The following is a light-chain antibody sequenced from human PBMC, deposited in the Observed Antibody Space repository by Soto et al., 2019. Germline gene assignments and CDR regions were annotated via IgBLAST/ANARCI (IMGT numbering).Light chain of an antibody. J-gene: IGKJ5*01. CDR3: QQSYTTPLT. CDR2: TAS. Sequence: DIQLTQSPSSLSASVGDRVALACRASQSINTNLNWYQQKPGSPPKLLIHTASTLQSGVPSRFSGSGSGTDFTLTITTPQPEDFATYYCQQSYTTPLTFGPGTRLEIK. V-gene: IGKV1-39*01. CDR1: QSINTN.